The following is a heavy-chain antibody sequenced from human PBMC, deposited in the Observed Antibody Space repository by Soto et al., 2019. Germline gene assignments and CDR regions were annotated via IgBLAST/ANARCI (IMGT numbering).Heavy chain of an antibody. J-gene: IGHJ6*02. Sequence: QVQLVQSGAEVKKPGASVKVSCKASGYTFTGYYMHWVRQAPGQGLEWMGWINPNSGGTNYAQKFQGWVTMTRDTSISTAYMELSRLRSDDTAVYYCARGITGTTDYYGMDVWGQGTTVTVSS. CDR2: INPNSGGT. D-gene: IGHD1-7*01. CDR3: ARGITGTTDYYGMDV. V-gene: IGHV1-2*04. CDR1: GYTFTGYY.